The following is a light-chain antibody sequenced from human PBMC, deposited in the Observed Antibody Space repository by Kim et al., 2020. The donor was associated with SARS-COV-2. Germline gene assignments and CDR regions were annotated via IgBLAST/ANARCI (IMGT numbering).Light chain of an antibody. J-gene: IGKJ1*01. CDR3: QHYNGYNWS. V-gene: IGKV1-5*03. CDR1: QSIRRW. CDR2: KTS. Sequence: SSLAERVSNSCRASQSIRRWLAKYQQRQQKAPERPVYKTSSLESGVQSRFSGSGCGGEFAPAIISLQRCGLAAYYWQHYNGYNWSFGQGTKVDIK.